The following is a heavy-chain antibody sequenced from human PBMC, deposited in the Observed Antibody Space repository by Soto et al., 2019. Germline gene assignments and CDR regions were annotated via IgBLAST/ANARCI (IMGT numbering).Heavy chain of an antibody. V-gene: IGHV4-39*01. CDR3: ARYTAPSDV. CDR1: GGSISNTNYY. CDR2: IYYSGST. J-gene: IGHJ6*02. Sequence: SETLSLTCTVSGGSISNTNYYWGWVRQPPGKGLEWIGSIYYSGSTYYNPSLKSRVTMSVDTPKNQLSLELSSVTAADTAVYYCARYTAPSDVWGQGTTVTVSS. D-gene: IGHD2-2*02.